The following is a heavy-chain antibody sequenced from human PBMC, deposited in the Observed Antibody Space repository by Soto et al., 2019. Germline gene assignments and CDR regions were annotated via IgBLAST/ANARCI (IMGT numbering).Heavy chain of an antibody. J-gene: IGHJ6*02. CDR3: AREHDYGDYATGDYYYGMDV. V-gene: IGHV1-2*04. CDR1: GYTFTGYY. D-gene: IGHD4-17*01. Sequence: QVQLVQSGAEVKKPGASVKVSCKASGYTFTGYYMHWVRQAPGQGLEWMGWINPNSGGTNYAQKFQGWVTMTRDTSISTACMELSRLRSDDTAVYYCAREHDYGDYATGDYYYGMDVWGQGTTVTVSS. CDR2: INPNSGGT.